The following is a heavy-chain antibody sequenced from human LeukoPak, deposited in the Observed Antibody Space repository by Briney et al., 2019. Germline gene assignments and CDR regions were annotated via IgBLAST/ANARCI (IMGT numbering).Heavy chain of an antibody. J-gene: IGHJ5*02. CDR3: ASLQADCSSTSCYRNGWFDP. CDR1: GFTFSSYS. D-gene: IGHD2-2*02. Sequence: PGGSLRLSCAASGFTFSSYSMNWVRQAPGEGLEWVSSISSSSSYIYYADSVKGRFTISRDNAKNSLYLQMNSLRAEDTAVYYCASLQADCSSTSCYRNGWFDPWGQGTLVTVSS. V-gene: IGHV3-21*01. CDR2: ISSSSSYI.